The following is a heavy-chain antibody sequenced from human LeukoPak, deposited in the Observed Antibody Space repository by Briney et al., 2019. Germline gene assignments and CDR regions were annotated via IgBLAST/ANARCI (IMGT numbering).Heavy chain of an antibody. J-gene: IGHJ5*02. CDR2: ISGSGGST. CDR3: AKDRVRYCSGSSCHGPWFDP. CDR1: GFTVGDNY. D-gene: IGHD2-15*01. Sequence: PGGSLRLSCAGSGFTVGDNYMNLVRQAPGKGLEWVSAISGSGGSTYYADSVKGRFTISRDNSKNTLYLQMNSLRAEDTAVYYCAKDRVRYCSGSSCHGPWFDPWGQGTLVTVSS. V-gene: IGHV3-23*01.